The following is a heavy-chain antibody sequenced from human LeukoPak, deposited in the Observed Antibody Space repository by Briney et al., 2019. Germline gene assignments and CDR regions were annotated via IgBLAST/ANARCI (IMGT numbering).Heavy chain of an antibody. J-gene: IGHJ5*02. CDR3: AKDEAARPPGWFDP. V-gene: IGHV3-21*01. D-gene: IGHD6-6*01. Sequence: GGSLRLSCAASGFTFSSYAMNCVRQAPGKGLGWVSSIRSSSSYIHYPHSVKGRLTNPRDNAKNSLYLQMNSLRAEDTAVYYCAKDEAARPPGWFDPWGQGTLVTVSS. CDR1: GFTFSSYA. CDR2: IRSSSSYI.